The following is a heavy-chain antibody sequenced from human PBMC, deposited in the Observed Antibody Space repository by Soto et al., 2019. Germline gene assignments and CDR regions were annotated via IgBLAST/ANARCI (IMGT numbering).Heavy chain of an antibody. D-gene: IGHD1-1*01. CDR2: ISSSSSYR. CDR1: GFTFSTYG. J-gene: IGHJ4*02. V-gene: IGHV3-21*01. Sequence: EVQLVESGGGLVKPGGSLRLSCAVSGFTFSTYGMSWVRQAPGKGLEWVSSISSSSSYRDYAGSVKGRFTISRDNAKNSLYLQMNSLRAEDTAVYYCARAIRVETVPPPGYWGQGTLVTVSS. CDR3: ARAIRVETVPPPGY.